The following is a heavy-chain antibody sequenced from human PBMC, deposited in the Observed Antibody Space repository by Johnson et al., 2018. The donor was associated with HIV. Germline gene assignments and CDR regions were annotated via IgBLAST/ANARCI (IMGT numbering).Heavy chain of an antibody. CDR2: ISSNGGST. D-gene: IGHD2-21*02. J-gene: IGHJ3*02. V-gene: IGHV3-64*01. CDR3: AKDQDCVGDCYPDAFDI. CDR1: GFTFSSYA. Sequence: VQLVESGGGLVQPGGSLRLSCAASGFTFSSYAMHWVRQAPGKGLEYVSAISSNGGSTYYANSVKGRFTISRDNSKNTLYLQMGSLSAEDTAVYYCAKDQDCVGDCYPDAFDIWGQGTMVTVSS.